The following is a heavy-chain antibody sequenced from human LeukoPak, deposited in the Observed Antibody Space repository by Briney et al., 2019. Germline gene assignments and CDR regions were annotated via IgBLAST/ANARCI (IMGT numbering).Heavy chain of an antibody. CDR1: GFTFSSYA. Sequence: GGSLRLSCAASGFTFSSYAMHWVRQAPGKGLEWVAVISYDGSIQYYADSVKGRFTISRDNSKNTLYLQMNSLRAEDTAVYYCARDSYGSSGYYYVSDYWGQGTLVTVSS. J-gene: IGHJ4*02. D-gene: IGHD3-22*01. CDR3: ARDSYGSSGYYYVSDY. V-gene: IGHV3-30-3*01. CDR2: ISYDGSIQ.